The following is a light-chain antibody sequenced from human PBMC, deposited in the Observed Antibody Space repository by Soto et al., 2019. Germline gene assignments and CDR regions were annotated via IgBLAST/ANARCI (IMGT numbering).Light chain of an antibody. CDR2: DAS. CDR1: QSVSNY. J-gene: IGKJ3*01. Sequence: EIVLTQSPATLSLSPGERATLACRASQSVSNYLAWYQQKPGQAPRLLIYDASNRATGIPARFSGSGSGTDFTLTISSLEPEDFAVYYCQQRSNWPPFTFGPGTKVDIK. CDR3: QQRSNWPPFT. V-gene: IGKV3-11*01.